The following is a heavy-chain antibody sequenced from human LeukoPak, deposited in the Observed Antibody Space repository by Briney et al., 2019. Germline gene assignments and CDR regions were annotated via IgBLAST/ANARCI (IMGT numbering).Heavy chain of an antibody. CDR3: ARHRTTKLPADY. CDR1: GYSFTSYW. Sequence: GEALKISCKCSGYSFTSYWIGWGRHMPGEGLEWMGIIYPGDSDTSYSPSLQGQVTIAADKSISTAYPQWSSLKASDAAMYSSARHRTTKLPADYWGEGTLVTVSS. CDR2: IYPGDSDT. D-gene: IGHD4-17*01. V-gene: IGHV5-51*01. J-gene: IGHJ4*02.